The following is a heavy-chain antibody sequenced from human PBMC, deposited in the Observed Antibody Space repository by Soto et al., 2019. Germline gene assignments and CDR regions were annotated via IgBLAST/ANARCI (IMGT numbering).Heavy chain of an antibody. CDR3: AREADFASSGYVLDY. CDR1: GFTFSGFS. Sequence: GALRLSCAASGFTFSGFSMNWVRQAPGKGLEWVSSVTSSPSSMFYADSVKGRFTISRDDAKDSLFLQMNSLRADDTAVYYCAREADFASSGYVLDYWGLGTLVTVSS. CDR2: VTSSPSSM. J-gene: IGHJ4*02. V-gene: IGHV3-21*01. D-gene: IGHD3-22*01.